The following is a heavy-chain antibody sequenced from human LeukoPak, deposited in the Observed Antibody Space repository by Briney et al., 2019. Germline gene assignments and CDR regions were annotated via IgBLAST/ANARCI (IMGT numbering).Heavy chain of an antibody. V-gene: IGHV1-69*05. J-gene: IGHJ6*03. CDR3: AASRYCSSTSCWGYYYMDV. D-gene: IGHD2-2*01. CDR1: GGTFSSYA. Sequence: GASVKVSCKASGGTFSSYAISWVRQAPGQGLEWMGGIIPIFGTANYAQKFQGRVTITRDMSTSTAYMELSSLRSEDTAVYYCAASRYCSSTSCWGYYYMDVWGKGTTVTVSS. CDR2: IIPIFGTA.